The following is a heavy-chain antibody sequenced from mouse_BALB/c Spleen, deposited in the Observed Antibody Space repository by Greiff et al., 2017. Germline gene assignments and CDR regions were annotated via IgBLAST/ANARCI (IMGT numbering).Heavy chain of an antibody. V-gene: IGHV5-6-2*01. D-gene: IGHD2-3*01. Sequence: EVKVVESGGGLVKLGGSLKLSCAASGFTFSSYYMSWVRQTPEKRLELVAAINSNGGSTYYPDTVKGRFTISRDNAKNTLYLQMSSLKSEDTALYYCARNYDGYCDVWGAGTTVTVSS. CDR2: INSNGGST. CDR3: ARNYDGYCDV. CDR1: GFTFSSYY. J-gene: IGHJ1*01.